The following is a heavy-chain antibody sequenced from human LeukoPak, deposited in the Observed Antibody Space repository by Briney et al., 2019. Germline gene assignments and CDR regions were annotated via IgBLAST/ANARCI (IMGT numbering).Heavy chain of an antibody. J-gene: IGHJ4*02. D-gene: IGHD3-10*01. CDR2: VRSKAYGGTT. CDR3: ARDRVYTSGSYYEDY. V-gene: IGHV3-49*03. Sequence: PGRSLRLSCTTSGFTFGDYAMSWFRQAPGKGLEWVGFVRSKAYGGTTEYAASVKGRFTVSRDDSKSIAYLQMYSLKIEDTAVYYCARDRVYTSGSYYEDYWGQGTLVTVSS. CDR1: GFTFGDYA.